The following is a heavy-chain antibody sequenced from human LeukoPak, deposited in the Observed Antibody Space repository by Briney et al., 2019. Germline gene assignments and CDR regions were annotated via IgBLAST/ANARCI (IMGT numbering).Heavy chain of an antibody. CDR2: IYYTGST. CDR3: AKDLRYYGSGSYYNADY. Sequence: NPSETLSLTCTVSGGSISGYYWSWIRQSPGKGLESLGFIYYTGSTNYNPSLMSRVTISVDTSKNQFSLRLSSVTAEDTAVYYCAKDLRYYGSGSYYNADYWGQGTLVTVSS. CDR1: GGSISGYY. J-gene: IGHJ4*02. V-gene: IGHV4-59*01. D-gene: IGHD3-10*01.